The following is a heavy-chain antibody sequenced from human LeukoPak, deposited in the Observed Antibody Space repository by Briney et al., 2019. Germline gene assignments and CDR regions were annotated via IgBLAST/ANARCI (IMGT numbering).Heavy chain of an antibody. CDR2: TYYRSRWYS. V-gene: IGHV6-1*01. Sequence: SQTLSLTCAISGDSVSSNSAAWNWVPQSPSRGLEWLGRTYYRSRWYSDYAISVKSRMKINPDTSKNQFSLQLNSVTPEDTAVYYCARGDAPGGIYYYAMDVWGQGTTVTVSS. CDR1: GDSVSSNSAA. CDR3: ARGDAPGGIYYYAMDV. J-gene: IGHJ6*02. D-gene: IGHD1-14*01.